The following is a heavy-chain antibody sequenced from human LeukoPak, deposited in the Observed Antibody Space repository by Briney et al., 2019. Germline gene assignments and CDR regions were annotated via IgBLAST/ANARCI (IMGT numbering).Heavy chain of an antibody. D-gene: IGHD3-3*01. J-gene: IGHJ4*02. V-gene: IGHV1-2*02. CDR1: GYTFTGYY. CDR3: ARGGARVTIFGVVMLDY. CDR2: INPNSGGT. Sequence: ASVKVSCKASGYTFTGYYMHWVRQAPGQGLEWMGWINPNSGGTNYAQKFQGRVTMTRDTSISTAYMELSRLRSDDTAVYYCARGGARVTIFGVVMLDYWGQGTLVTVSS.